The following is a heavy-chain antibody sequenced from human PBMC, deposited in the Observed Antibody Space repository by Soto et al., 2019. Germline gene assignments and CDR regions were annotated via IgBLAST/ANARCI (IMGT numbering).Heavy chain of an antibody. V-gene: IGHV4-31*03. D-gene: IGHD2-21*02. Sequence: QVQLQESGPGLVKPSQTLSLTCTVSGGSISSGGYYWSWIRQHPGKGLEWIGYIYYSGSTYYNPSLKSRVTISVDTSKNQFSLKLSSVTAADTAVYYCARDDNTVVTPGFAFDIWGQGTMVTVSS. CDR3: ARDDNTVVTPGFAFDI. CDR2: IYYSGST. CDR1: GGSISSGGYY. J-gene: IGHJ3*02.